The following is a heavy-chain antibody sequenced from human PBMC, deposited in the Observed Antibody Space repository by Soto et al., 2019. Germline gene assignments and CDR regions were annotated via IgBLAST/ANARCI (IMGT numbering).Heavy chain of an antibody. D-gene: IGHD2-15*01. V-gene: IGHV3-48*02. Sequence: GGSLRLSCAAPGFTFSSYSVNWVRQAPGKGLEWVSYISSSSSTIYYADSVKGRFTISRDNAKNSLYLQINSLRDEDTAVYYCARVIYCSGGICYDAFDIWGQGTMVTVSS. J-gene: IGHJ3*02. CDR3: ARVIYCSGGICYDAFDI. CDR2: ISSSSSTI. CDR1: GFTFSSYS.